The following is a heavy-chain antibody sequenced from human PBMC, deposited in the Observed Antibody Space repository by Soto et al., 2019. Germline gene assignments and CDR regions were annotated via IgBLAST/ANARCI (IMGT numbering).Heavy chain of an antibody. Sequence: SETLSLTCSVSVGSISSYYWSWIRQPAGKGLEWIGRIYSSGSTKYNPSLKSRVIMSVDTSKNQFSLKLYSVTAADTAVYYCARTLEAAGTENWFDPWGQGTLVTVSS. CDR1: VGSISSYY. CDR3: ARTLEAAGTENWFDP. D-gene: IGHD6-13*01. V-gene: IGHV4-4*07. CDR2: IYSSGST. J-gene: IGHJ5*02.